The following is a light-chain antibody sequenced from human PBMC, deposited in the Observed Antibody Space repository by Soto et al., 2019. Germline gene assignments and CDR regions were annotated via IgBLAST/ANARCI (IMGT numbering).Light chain of an antibody. CDR3: QQYKSFSLT. J-gene: IGKJ4*01. V-gene: IGKV1-5*03. CDR2: KTS. CDR1: QSISNW. Sequence: DIQMTQSPSTLSASVGDRVTITCRASQSISNWLAWYQQKPGKAPKLLIYKTSNLDSGVPSRFSGSGSGTEVSLPISSLQPDDFATYYCQQYKSFSLTFGGGTRVEVK.